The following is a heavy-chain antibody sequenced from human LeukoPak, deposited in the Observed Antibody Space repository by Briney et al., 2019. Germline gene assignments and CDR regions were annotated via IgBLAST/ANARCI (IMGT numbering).Heavy chain of an antibody. Sequence: NPSETLSLTCAVYSGSFSGYYWAWIRQPPGKGLEWIGEINHSGSTNYNPSLKSRVTILVDTSKNQFSLKLSSVTAADTAVYYCARGRTYVSGAYGNDWSQGTLVTVSS. CDR1: SGSFSGYY. V-gene: IGHV4-34*01. CDR3: ARGRTYVSGAYGND. D-gene: IGHD3-10*01. J-gene: IGHJ4*02. CDR2: INHSGST.